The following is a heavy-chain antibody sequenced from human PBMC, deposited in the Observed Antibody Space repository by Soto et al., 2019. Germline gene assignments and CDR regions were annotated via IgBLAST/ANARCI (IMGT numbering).Heavy chain of an antibody. CDR2: VSTNGAT. CDR1: GGSISSGDYY. CDR3: ARADYEILTGSYAMDV. Sequence: SETLSLTCTVSGGSISSGDYYWSWIRQPAGKGLEWIGRVSTNGATNYSPSLESRVTMSVDTSKNQFSLKLTSVTAADTAVYFCARADYEILTGSYAMDVWGQGTTLTVYS. V-gene: IGHV4-61*02. D-gene: IGHD3-9*01. J-gene: IGHJ6*02.